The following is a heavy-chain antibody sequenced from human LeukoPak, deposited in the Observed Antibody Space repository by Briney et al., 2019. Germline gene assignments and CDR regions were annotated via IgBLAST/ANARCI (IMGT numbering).Heavy chain of an antibody. Sequence: SETLSLTCTVSGGSISSYYWSWIRQPPGKGLEWIGYIYYSGSTKYNPSLKSRVTISVDTSKNQFSLKLSSVTAADTAVYYCARGANYYGSGSYKFDPWGQGTLVTVSS. J-gene: IGHJ5*02. CDR1: GGSISSYY. V-gene: IGHV4-59*01. CDR3: ARGANYYGSGSYKFDP. D-gene: IGHD3-10*01. CDR2: IYYSGST.